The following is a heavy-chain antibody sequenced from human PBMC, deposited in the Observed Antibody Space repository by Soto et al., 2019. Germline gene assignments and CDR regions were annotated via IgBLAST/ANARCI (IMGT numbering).Heavy chain of an antibody. CDR1: GDSISSGNHY. Sequence: TSETLSLTCTVSGDSISSGNHYWRWIRQPPGKGLELIGYIFYSGTAYYNPSLKSRLTISVDTSKNQFTLKLSSVTAADTAVYYCARTDYGTAYFDPWGQGSLVTVSS. CDR3: ARTDYGTAYFDP. V-gene: IGHV4-30-4*01. J-gene: IGHJ5*02. D-gene: IGHD1-7*01. CDR2: IFYSGTA.